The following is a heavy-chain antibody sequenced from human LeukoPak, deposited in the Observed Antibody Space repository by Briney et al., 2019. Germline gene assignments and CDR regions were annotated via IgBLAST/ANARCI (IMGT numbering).Heavy chain of an antibody. CDR3: ARDRSAVAGTWPGFDY. J-gene: IGHJ4*02. V-gene: IGHV4-30-2*01. Sequence: SETLSLTCAVSGGSISSSGYSWGWIRQPPGKGLEWIGYIYNTGNIYYNPSLKSRVTISVDRPKNQFSLKVSSVTAADTGVYYCARDRSAVAGTWPGFDYWGQGTLVTVSS. CDR2: IYNTGNI. D-gene: IGHD6-19*01. CDR1: GGSISSSGYS.